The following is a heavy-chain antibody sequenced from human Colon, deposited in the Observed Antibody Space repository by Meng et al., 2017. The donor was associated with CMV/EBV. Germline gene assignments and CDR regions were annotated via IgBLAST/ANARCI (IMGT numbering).Heavy chain of an antibody. CDR1: FTFENYG. Sequence: FTFENYGMSWVRQAPGKGLEWVAGINWSGGSTGYADSVKGRFTISRDNAKNSLDLQMNSLRAEDTALYYCARTRPAVPGPTIYYLDSWGQGTLVTVSS. D-gene: IGHD3-3*01. V-gene: IGHV3-20*03. CDR2: INWSGGST. J-gene: IGHJ4*02. CDR3: ARTRPAVPGPTIYYLDS.